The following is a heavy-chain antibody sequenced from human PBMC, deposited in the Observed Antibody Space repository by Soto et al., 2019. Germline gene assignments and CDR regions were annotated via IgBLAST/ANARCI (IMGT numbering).Heavy chain of an antibody. V-gene: IGHV3-23*01. J-gene: IGHJ4*02. CDR1: GFTFSSYA. D-gene: IGHD3-10*01. CDR2: ISGSGGST. Sequence: GGSLRLSCAASGFTFSSYAMSWVRQAPGKGLEWVSAISGSGGSTYYADSVKGRFTISRDNSKDTLYLQMNSLRAEDTAVYYCAKVRWFGELSPADFDYWGQGPLVTVSS. CDR3: AKVRWFGELSPADFDY.